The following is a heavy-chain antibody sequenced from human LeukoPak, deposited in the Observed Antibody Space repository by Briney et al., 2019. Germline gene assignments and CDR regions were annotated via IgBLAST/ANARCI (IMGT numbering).Heavy chain of an antibody. D-gene: IGHD3-9*01. V-gene: IGHV1-69*06. Sequence: SVKVFCKASGYTFTSYGISWVRQAPGQGLEWMGGIIPIFGTANYAQKFQGRVTITAGKSTSTAYMELSSLRSEDTAVYYCARVDDYDILTGYYDPTNNWFDPWGQGTLVTVSS. CDR1: GYTFTSYG. CDR2: IIPIFGTA. CDR3: ARVDDYDILTGYYDPTNNWFDP. J-gene: IGHJ5*02.